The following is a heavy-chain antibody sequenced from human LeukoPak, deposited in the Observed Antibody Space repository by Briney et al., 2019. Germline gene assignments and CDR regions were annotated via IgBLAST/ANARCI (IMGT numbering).Heavy chain of an antibody. CDR3: ARRNCSGGSCNYYYYGMDV. D-gene: IGHD2-15*01. CDR1: GGSFSSYY. Sequence: SETLSLTCAVYGGSFSSYYWSWIRQPPGKGLEWIGYIYYSGSTNYNPSLKSRVTISVDTSKNQFSLKLSSVTAADTAVYYCARRNCSGGSCNYYYYGMDVWGQGTTVTVSS. V-gene: IGHV4-59*08. CDR2: IYYSGST. J-gene: IGHJ6*02.